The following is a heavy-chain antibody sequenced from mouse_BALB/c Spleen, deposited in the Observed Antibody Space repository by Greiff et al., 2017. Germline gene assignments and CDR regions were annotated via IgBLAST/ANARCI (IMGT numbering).Heavy chain of an antibody. Sequence: EVQRVESGGGLVKPGGSLKLSCAASGFTFSDYYMYWVRQTPEKRLEWVATISDGGSYTYYPDSVKGRFTISRDNAKNNLYLQMSSLKSEDTAMYYCARDRDYYGSSFAYWGQGTLVTVSA. J-gene: IGHJ3*01. V-gene: IGHV5-4*02. D-gene: IGHD1-1*01. CDR2: ISDGGSYT. CDR1: GFTFSDYY. CDR3: ARDRDYYGSSFAY.